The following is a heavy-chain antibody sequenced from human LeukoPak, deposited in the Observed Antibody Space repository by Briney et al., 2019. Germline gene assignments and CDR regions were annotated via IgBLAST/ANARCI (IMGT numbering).Heavy chain of an antibody. CDR2: ISSSGSTI. CDR3: AKVQNWNDHDAFDI. Sequence: KPGGSLRLSCAASGFTFSDYYMSWIRQAPGKGLEWVSYISSSGSTIYYADSAKGRFTISRDNSKNTLYLQMNSLRAEDTAVYYCAKVQNWNDHDAFDIWGQGTMVTVSS. J-gene: IGHJ3*02. V-gene: IGHV3-11*01. D-gene: IGHD1-1*01. CDR1: GFTFSDYY.